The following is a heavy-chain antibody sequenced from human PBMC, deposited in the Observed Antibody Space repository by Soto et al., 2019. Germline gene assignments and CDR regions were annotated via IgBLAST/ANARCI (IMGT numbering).Heavy chain of an antibody. CDR3: PHRTRRHWFDL. CDR2: IYWDDDE. CDR1: GFSLTTSGAG. J-gene: IGHJ5*02. V-gene: IGHV2-5*02. Sequence: QITLKESGPTLVKPSKTLTLTCTFSGFSLTTSGAGVGWIRQPPGKALEWLALIYWDDDERYSPSLQSRLTITKDTSKNQVVLTMTNMDPVDTATYYCPHRTRRHWFDLWGQGTLVTVSS.